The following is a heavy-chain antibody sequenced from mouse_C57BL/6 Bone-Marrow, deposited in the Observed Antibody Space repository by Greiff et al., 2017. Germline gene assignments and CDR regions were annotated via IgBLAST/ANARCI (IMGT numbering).Heavy chain of an antibody. D-gene: IGHD1-1*01. CDR3: ARGDYYGSSCVDWYFDV. J-gene: IGHJ1*03. V-gene: IGHV3-1*01. Sequence: EVQLVESGPGMVKPSQSLSLTCTVTGYSITSGYDWHWIRHFPGNKLEWMGYISYSGSTNYNPSLKSRITITHDTSKNHFFLKLNSVTTEDTATYYCARGDYYGSSCVDWYFDVWGTGTTVTVSS. CDR1: GYSITSGYD. CDR2: ISYSGST.